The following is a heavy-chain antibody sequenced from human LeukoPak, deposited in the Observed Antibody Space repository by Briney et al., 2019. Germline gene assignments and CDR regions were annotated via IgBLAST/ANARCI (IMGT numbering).Heavy chain of an antibody. CDR1: GYTFNTYG. V-gene: IGHV1-18*01. CDR2: ISGYNGNT. D-gene: IGHD3-3*01. Sequence: ASVKVSCKASGYTFNTYGISWVRQAPGQGLEWMGWISGYNGNTNFAQKLQGRVTMTTDTSTSTACMELRSLRSDDTAAYYCARVPYDFWSGYLYNWFDPWGQGTRVTVSS. CDR3: ARVPYDFWSGYLYNWFDP. J-gene: IGHJ5*02.